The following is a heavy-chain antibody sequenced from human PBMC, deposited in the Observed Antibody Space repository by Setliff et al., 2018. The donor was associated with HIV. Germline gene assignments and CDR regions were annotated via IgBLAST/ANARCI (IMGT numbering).Heavy chain of an antibody. CDR1: GFTFKNYW. D-gene: IGHD3-10*01. Sequence: LRLSCVASGFTFKNYWMTWVRQAPGKGLEWVADIQQGGTETYYMDSVKGRFSISRDNADNSLYLQMNSLRGEDTAIYYCALLWPFDYWGQGALVTVSS. J-gene: IGHJ4*02. CDR3: ALLWPFDY. V-gene: IGHV3-7*03. CDR2: IQQGGTET.